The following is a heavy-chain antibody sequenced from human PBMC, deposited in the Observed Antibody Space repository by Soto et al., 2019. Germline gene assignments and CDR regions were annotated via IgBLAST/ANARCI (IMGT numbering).Heavy chain of an antibody. Sequence: QVQLQQWGAGLLKPSDTLSLTCAVYGGSFSGYYWSWIRQPPGKGLEWIGEINHSGSTNYNPSLKSRVTISVDTSKNQFSLKLSSVPAADTAVYYCARGRGPNHQSKYRPPHGMDVWGQGTTVTVSS. CDR3: ARGRGPNHQSKYRPPHGMDV. D-gene: IGHD3-16*02. CDR1: GGSFSGYY. V-gene: IGHV4-34*01. J-gene: IGHJ6*02. CDR2: INHSGST.